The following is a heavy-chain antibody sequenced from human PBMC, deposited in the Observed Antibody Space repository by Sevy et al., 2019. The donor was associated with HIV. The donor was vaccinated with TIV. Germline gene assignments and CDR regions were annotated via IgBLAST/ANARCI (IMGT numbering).Heavy chain of an antibody. CDR2: ISFDGSYK. CDR3: AKDQVTMRRRGYGMDV. CDR1: GFTFNNYG. V-gene: IGHV3-30*18. D-gene: IGHD3-10*01. Sequence: GGSLRLSCAASGFTFNNYGMHWVRQAPGKGLEWVAVISFDGSYKYYTDSVKGRFTIARDNSKNTLYLQMNSLRAEDTAVYYCAKDQVTMRRRGYGMDVWGQGTTVTVSS. J-gene: IGHJ6*02.